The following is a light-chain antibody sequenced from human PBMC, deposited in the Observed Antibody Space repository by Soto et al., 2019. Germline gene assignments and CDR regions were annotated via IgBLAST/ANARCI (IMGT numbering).Light chain of an antibody. CDR3: QSYDSSLSAYV. J-gene: IGLJ1*01. V-gene: IGLV1-40*01. Sequence: SVLTKPPSVSRAPGQRVTISYTGSSSNIGAGYDVHWYQQLPGAAPKLLIYGNSNRPSGVPDRFSGSKSGTSASLAITGLQAEDEADYCCQSYDSSLSAYVFGTGTKVTVL. CDR1: SSNIGAGYD. CDR2: GNS.